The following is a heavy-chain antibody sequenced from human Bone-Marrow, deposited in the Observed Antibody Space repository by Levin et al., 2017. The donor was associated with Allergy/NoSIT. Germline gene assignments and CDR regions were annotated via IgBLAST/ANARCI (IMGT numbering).Heavy chain of an antibody. CDR3: ARDGFRY. V-gene: IGHV3-30-3*01. J-gene: IGHJ4*02. D-gene: IGHD6-25*01. Sequence: GESLKISCAASGFTFSSYAMHWVRQAPGKGLEWVAVISYDGSNKYYADSVKGRFTISRDNSKNTLYLQMNSLRAEDTAVYYCARDGFRYWGQGTLVTVSS. CDR2: ISYDGSNK. CDR1: GFTFSSYA.